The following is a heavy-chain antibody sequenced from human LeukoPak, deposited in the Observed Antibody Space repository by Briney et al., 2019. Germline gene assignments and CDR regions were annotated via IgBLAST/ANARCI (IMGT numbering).Heavy chain of an antibody. Sequence: SETLSLTCTVSGDSIISDDYYWSWIRQPPGKGLEYIGCIYYSGSTFYDPSLRSRATISADTSKNQFSLRLSSVTAADTAVYYCARGAGYRRFDYWGQGILVTVSS. CDR3: ARGAGYRRFDY. CDR2: IYYSGST. D-gene: IGHD5-24*01. CDR1: GDSIISDDYY. V-gene: IGHV4-30-4*01. J-gene: IGHJ4*02.